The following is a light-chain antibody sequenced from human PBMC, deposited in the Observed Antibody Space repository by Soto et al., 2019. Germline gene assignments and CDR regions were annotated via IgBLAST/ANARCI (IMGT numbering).Light chain of an antibody. J-gene: IGKJ4*01. CDR1: QSVGGD. Sequence: RVMTQSPATLSVYPGERATLSCRASQSVGGDLAWYQQKPGQAPRLLIYGASSRAPGIPDRFSGSGSGTEFTLTISSLQSEDSAVYYCQQYENWPQLTFGGGTKVDI. CDR3: QQYENWPQLT. CDR2: GAS. V-gene: IGKV3-15*01.